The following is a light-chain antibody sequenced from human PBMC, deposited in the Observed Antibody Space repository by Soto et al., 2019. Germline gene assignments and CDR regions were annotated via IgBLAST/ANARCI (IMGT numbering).Light chain of an antibody. CDR2: DAS. CDR1: QSVSSN. J-gene: IGKJ1*01. Sequence: EIVLTQSPGTLSLSPGERATLSCRASQSVSSNLAWYQQKPGQAPRLLIYDASNRATGIPARFSGIGSGTDFTLTISSLEPEDFAVYHCWQLTPGPLTCGQGSKVEIK. V-gene: IGKV3-11*01. CDR3: WQLTPGPLT.